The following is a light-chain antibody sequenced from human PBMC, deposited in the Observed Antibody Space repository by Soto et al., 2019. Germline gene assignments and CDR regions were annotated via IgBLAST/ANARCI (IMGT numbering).Light chain of an antibody. CDR1: QSVSTY. V-gene: IGKV3-11*01. CDR2: DAS. J-gene: IGKJ5*01. Sequence: IVLTQSPSTLSLSPGERSTLSGRATQSVSTYLAWYQQKPGRAPRLLIYDASKRAAGIPARFSGSGSGTGFTLTISSLEPEDFAVYYCQQRSKWPITFGQGTRLEI. CDR3: QQRSKWPIT.